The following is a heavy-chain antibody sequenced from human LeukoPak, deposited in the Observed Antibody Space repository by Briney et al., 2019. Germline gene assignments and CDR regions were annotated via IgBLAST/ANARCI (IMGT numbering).Heavy chain of an antibody. CDR2: ISGFNGKT. CDR3: ARVGSSGEFDL. Sequence: ASVRVSCKSSGYTLSDYGFTWVRQAPGQGLEWMGWISGFNGKTNNAVRVQDRLTLTTDTSTNTTTLDLRGLRPDDTAMYYCARVGSSGEFDLWGQGTLLTVSS. V-gene: IGHV1-18*01. J-gene: IGHJ5*02. CDR1: GYTLSDYG. D-gene: IGHD6-13*01.